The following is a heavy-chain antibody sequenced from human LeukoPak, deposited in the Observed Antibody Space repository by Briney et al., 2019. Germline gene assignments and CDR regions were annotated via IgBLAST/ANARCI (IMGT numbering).Heavy chain of an antibody. CDR2: ISGSGGST. CDR3: AKEGEAVGATRSFDY. J-gene: IGHJ4*02. Sequence: GGSLRLSCAASGFTFSSYAMSWVRQAPGKGLEWVSAISGSGGSTYYADSVKGRFTISRDNSKNTLYLQMNSLRAEDTSVYYCAKEGEAVGATRSFDYWGQGTLVTVSS. D-gene: IGHD1-26*01. V-gene: IGHV3-23*01. CDR1: GFTFSSYA.